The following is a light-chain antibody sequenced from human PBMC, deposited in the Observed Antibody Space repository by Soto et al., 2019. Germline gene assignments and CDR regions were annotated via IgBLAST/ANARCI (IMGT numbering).Light chain of an antibody. CDR1: SSDVGGYNY. Sequence: QSALTQPASVSGSPGQSITISCTGTSSDVGGYNYVSWYQQHPGKAPKLMIYDVSNRPSGVSKRFSGSKSGNTASLTISGLQAEDEADYYCSSYTSSSTPVFGGGTKLTVL. J-gene: IGLJ2*01. CDR3: SSYTSSSTPV. CDR2: DVS. V-gene: IGLV2-14*01.